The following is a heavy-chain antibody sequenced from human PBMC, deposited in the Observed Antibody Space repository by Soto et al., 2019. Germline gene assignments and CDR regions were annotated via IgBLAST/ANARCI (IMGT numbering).Heavy chain of an antibody. J-gene: IGHJ4*02. CDR1: GGSISSSSYY. CDR2: IYYSGST. Sequence: SETLSLTCTVSGGSISSSSYYWGWIRQPPGKGLEWIGSIYYSGSTYYNPSLKSRVTISVDTSKNQFSLKLSSVTAADTAVYYCARRSYYGSGSYQPGFDYWGQGTLVTVSS. D-gene: IGHD3-10*01. V-gene: IGHV4-39*01. CDR3: ARRSYYGSGSYQPGFDY.